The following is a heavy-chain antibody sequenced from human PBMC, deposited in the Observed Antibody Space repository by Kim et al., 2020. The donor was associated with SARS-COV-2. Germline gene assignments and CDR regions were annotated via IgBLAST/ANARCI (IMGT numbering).Heavy chain of an antibody. CDR2: VIPFSGTT. CDR3: AAGALNRDGYNYLEY. J-gene: IGHJ4*02. Sequence: SVKVSCKASGGTFSSYAISWVRQAPGQGLEWMGGVIPFSGTTHYAQKFQGRVTMTADEPTGTAYMELSSLRSEDTAAYYCAAGALNRDGYNYLEYWGQG. D-gene: IGHD5-12*01. CDR1: GGTFSSYA. V-gene: IGHV1-69*13.